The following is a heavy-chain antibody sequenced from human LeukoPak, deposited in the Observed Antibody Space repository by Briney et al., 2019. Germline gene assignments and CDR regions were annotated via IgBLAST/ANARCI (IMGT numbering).Heavy chain of an antibody. CDR3: ARGLWWCSTRRGCWFDP. D-gene: IGHD2-8*02. Sequence: PSETLSLTCAVYGGSFSGYYWSWIRQPPGKGLEWIGEINHSGSTNYNPSLKSRVTISVGTSKNQFSLKLSSVTAADTAVYYCARGLWWCSTRRGCWFDPWGQGTLVTVSS. J-gene: IGHJ5*02. CDR2: INHSGST. V-gene: IGHV4-34*01. CDR1: GGSFSGYY.